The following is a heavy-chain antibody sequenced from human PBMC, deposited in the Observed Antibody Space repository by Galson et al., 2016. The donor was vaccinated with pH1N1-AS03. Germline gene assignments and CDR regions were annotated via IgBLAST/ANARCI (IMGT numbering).Heavy chain of an antibody. CDR2: LYGGGTP. Sequence: SLRLSCAVSGFTVSNYHMSWVRQAPGKGPQWVSVLYGGGTPDYPDSVKGRFTVSRDNSKNTLYLQMNNLRVEDTAVYYCAKTIFGVNIRGGGWFDPWGQGTLVTVSS. CDR1: GFTVSNYH. D-gene: IGHD3-3*01. CDR3: AKTIFGVNIRGGGWFDP. J-gene: IGHJ5*02. V-gene: IGHV3-53*01.